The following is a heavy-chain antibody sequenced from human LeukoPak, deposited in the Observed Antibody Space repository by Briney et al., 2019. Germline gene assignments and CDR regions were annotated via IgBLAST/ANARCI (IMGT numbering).Heavy chain of an antibody. Sequence: ASVKVSCKASGYTFTGYYMHWVRQAPGQGLEWMGWINPDNGGTNYAQKFQGRVAMTRDTSISTAYMELTRLASDDTAVYYCARDGSLAYWGQGTLVTVSP. CDR3: ARDGSLAY. V-gene: IGHV1-2*02. CDR1: GYTFTGYY. D-gene: IGHD5-12*01. J-gene: IGHJ4*02. CDR2: INPDNGGT.